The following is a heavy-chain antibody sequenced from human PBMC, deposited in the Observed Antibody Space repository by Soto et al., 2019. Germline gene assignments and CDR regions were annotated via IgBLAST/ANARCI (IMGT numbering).Heavy chain of an antibody. CDR3: ARWWSGSRQGFDP. J-gene: IGHJ5*02. D-gene: IGHD3-3*01. Sequence: SETLSLTSTVSGGNISSYYWSWIRQPPGKGLEWIGYIYYSGSTYYNPSLKSRVTISVDTSKNQFSLKLSSVTAADTAVYYCARWWSGSRQGFDPWGQGTLVTVSS. CDR1: GGNISSYY. CDR2: IYYSGST. V-gene: IGHV4-59*06.